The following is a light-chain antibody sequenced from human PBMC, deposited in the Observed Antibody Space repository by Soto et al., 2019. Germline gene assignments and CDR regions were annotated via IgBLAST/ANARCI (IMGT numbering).Light chain of an antibody. V-gene: IGKV3-15*01. J-gene: IGKJ4*01. CDR3: QQYDEWPLT. Sequence: VMTQSPATLSVSPGERATLSCRASQNVKTRLAWYQQKPGQAPRLLIYDAFTRATGIPARFSGSASGTEFTLTISSLQSEDFAVYYCQQYDEWPLTFGGGTKV. CDR2: DAF. CDR1: QNVKTR.